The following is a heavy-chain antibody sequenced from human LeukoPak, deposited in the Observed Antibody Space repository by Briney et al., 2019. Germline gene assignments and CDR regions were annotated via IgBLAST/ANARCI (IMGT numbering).Heavy chain of an antibody. CDR3: AREGRLIMNTCGGVILDPYYFDY. V-gene: IGHV1-2*02. Sequence: ASVKVSCKASGYTFTGYYMHWVRQAPGQGLEWVGWINPNSGGTKYTQKFQGRVTITRDTSISTAYMELSRLRSDDTAVYFCAREGRLIMNTCGGVILDPYYFDYWGQGTLVTVSS. J-gene: IGHJ4*02. CDR1: GYTFTGYY. D-gene: IGHD3-16*02. CDR2: INPNSGGT.